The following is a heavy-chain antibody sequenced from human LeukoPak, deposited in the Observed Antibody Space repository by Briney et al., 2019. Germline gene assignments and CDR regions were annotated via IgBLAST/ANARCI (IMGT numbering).Heavy chain of an antibody. D-gene: IGHD6-19*01. V-gene: IGHV1-2*02. J-gene: IGHJ4*02. CDR1: GYTFSGYY. Sequence: GASVKVSCKASGYTFSGYYMHWVRQAPGQGLEWMGWINPNSGGTKYAQKFQGRVTMTRDTSISTAYMEVRRLRFDDTAVYHCARDSAGYSSGWTFFDYWGQGTLVTVSS. CDR2: INPNSGGT. CDR3: ARDSAGYSSGWTFFDY.